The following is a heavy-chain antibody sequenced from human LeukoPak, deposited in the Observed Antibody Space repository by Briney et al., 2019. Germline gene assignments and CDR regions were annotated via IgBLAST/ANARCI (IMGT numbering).Heavy chain of an antibody. CDR3: ARGLGFYDYVWGSHRYTPYYFDY. J-gene: IGHJ4*02. V-gene: IGHV4-59*01. D-gene: IGHD3-16*02. CDR1: GGSISSYY. Sequence: SETLSLTCIVSGGSISSYYWSWIRQPPGKGLEWIGYIYYSGYTNYNPSLKSRVTISVDTSKNQFSLKLSSVTAADTAVYYCARGLGFYDYVWGSHRYTPYYFDYWGQGTLVTVSS. CDR2: IYYSGYT.